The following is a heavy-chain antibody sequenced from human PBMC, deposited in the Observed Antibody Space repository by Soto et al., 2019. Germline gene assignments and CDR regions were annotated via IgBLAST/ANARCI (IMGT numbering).Heavy chain of an antibody. Sequence: ASVKVSCKASGYTFTTYDVGWVRQATGQGLEWMGWMNPNTANTGYAQKFQGRVTMTSNASISTAYLQWSSLKASDTAMYYCAGGGVRGVITRTRDYYGMDVWGQGTTVTVSS. CDR3: AGGGVRGVITRTRDYYGMDV. CDR1: GYTFTTYD. J-gene: IGHJ6*02. D-gene: IGHD3-10*01. CDR2: MNPNTANT. V-gene: IGHV1-8*01.